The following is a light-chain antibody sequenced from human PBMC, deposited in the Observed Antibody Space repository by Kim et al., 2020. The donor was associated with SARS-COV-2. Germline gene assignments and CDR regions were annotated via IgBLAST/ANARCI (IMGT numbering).Light chain of an antibody. J-gene: IGLJ2*01. V-gene: IGLV3-9*01. Sequence: SYELTQPLSVSVALGQTAKISCGGNNIGIKNVHWYQQKAGQAPVVVIYRDINRPSGIPERFSGSNSGNTATLTISRAQAWDEADYYCQVWDSSTAHVVFG. CDR1: NIGIKN. CDR2: RDI. CDR3: QVWDSSTAHVV.